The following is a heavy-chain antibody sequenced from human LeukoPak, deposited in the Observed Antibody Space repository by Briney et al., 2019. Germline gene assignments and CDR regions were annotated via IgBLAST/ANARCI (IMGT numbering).Heavy chain of an antibody. J-gene: IGHJ4*02. V-gene: IGHV1-69*05. CDR3: ARREGDNTYGYYFDD. Sequence: GSSVKVSCKASGGTFSSYAISWVRQAPGQGLEWMGGIIPILNTVAYAQKFQGRVTINTGGSTSTAHMELSSLGSEDTDVYYRARREGDNTYGYYFDDWGQGTLVTVSS. CDR2: IIPILNTV. CDR1: GGTFSSYA. D-gene: IGHD5-18*01.